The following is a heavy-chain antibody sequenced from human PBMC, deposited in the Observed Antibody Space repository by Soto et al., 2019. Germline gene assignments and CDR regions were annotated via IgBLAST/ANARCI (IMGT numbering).Heavy chain of an antibody. D-gene: IGHD1-26*01. Sequence: QVQLVQSGAEVKKPGASVKVSCKASGYTFTGYYMHWVRQAPGQGLEWIGWINPNSGATNYAQKFQGWVTMTRATSISTAYMQLSRLRSDDTAVYYCARVPIGGATMAHDYWGQGTRVTVSS. CDR3: ARVPIGGATMAHDY. V-gene: IGHV1-2*04. CDR1: GYTFTGYY. J-gene: IGHJ4*02. CDR2: INPNSGAT.